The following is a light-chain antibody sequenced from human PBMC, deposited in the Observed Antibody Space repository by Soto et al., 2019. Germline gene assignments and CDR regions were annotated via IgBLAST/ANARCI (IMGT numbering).Light chain of an antibody. Sequence: DIVMTQSPDSLAVSLGERATINCKSSQSVLYRSKNKNYLTWYQQKPGQPPKLLIYWASTRESGVPDRFSGSGSGPDFTLTISSLQAEDVAVYYCQQYYSTPYTFGQGTKLEIK. V-gene: IGKV4-1*01. CDR2: WAS. J-gene: IGKJ2*01. CDR3: QQYYSTPYT. CDR1: QSVLYRSKNKNY.